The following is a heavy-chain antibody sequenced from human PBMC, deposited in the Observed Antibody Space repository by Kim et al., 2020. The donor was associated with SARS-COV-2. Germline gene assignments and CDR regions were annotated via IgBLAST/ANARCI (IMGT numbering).Heavy chain of an antibody. D-gene: IGHD5-12*01. CDR1: GGTFSSYA. J-gene: IGHJ3*02. CDR3: AREGGYDSVLGDVGDAFDI. Sequence: SVKVSCKASGGTFSSYAISWVRQAPGQGLEWMGGITPIFGTANYAETFPGRVTITADVSTSTAYMELSSLRSEDTAVYYCAREGGYDSVLGDVGDAFDIWGQGTMVSVSS. CDR2: ITPIFGTA. V-gene: IGHV1-69*13.